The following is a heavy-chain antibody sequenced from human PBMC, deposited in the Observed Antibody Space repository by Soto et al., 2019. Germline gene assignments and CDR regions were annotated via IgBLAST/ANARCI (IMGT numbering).Heavy chain of an antibody. J-gene: IGHJ4*02. CDR2: ISGSSSTI. Sequence: GGSLRLSCAASGFTFSSYSMNWVRQAPGKGLEWVSYISGSSSTISYADSVKGRFTISRDNAKNSLYLQMDSLRAEDTAVYYCARFPYGDYFDYWGQGTLGTVSS. CDR1: GFTFSSYS. V-gene: IGHV3-48*01. D-gene: IGHD4-17*01. CDR3: ARFPYGDYFDY.